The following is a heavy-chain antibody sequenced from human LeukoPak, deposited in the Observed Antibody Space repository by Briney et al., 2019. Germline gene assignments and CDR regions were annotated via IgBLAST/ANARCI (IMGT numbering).Heavy chain of an antibody. CDR1: GYTFTSYD. CDR3: ARSYYDYIWGSYRLVNYYYYMDV. CDR2: MNPNSGNT. J-gene: IGHJ6*03. V-gene: IGHV1-8*01. Sequence: ASVKGSCKASGYTFTSYDINWLRQATRQGLEWMGWMNPNSGNTGYAQKFQGRVTVTRNTSISTAYMELSSLRSEDTAVYYCARSYYDYIWGSYRLVNYYYYMDVWGKGTTVTVSS. D-gene: IGHD3-16*02.